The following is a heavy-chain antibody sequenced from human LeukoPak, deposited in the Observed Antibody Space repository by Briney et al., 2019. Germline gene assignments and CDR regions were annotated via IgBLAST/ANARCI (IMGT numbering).Heavy chain of an antibody. CDR2: ISGSVGST. V-gene: IGHV3-23*01. Sequence: AGSLTVSCVASGFSFRSYAMSWVRQAPGKGLEWVSAISGSVGSTYYADSVKGRFTISRDNAKNTLYLQINSLRAEDTAVYYCARDSGSYYAFDYWGQGTVVTVSS. J-gene: IGHJ4*02. CDR1: GFSFRSYA. CDR3: ARDSGSYYAFDY. D-gene: IGHD1-26*01.